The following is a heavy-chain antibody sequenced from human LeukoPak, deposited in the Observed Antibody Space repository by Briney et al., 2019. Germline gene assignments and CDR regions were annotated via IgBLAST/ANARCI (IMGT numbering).Heavy chain of an antibody. Sequence: ASVKVSCKASGYTFTSYGISWVRQAPGQGLEWMGWISAYNGNTNYAQKLQGRVTMTTDTSTSTAYMELRSLRSDDTAVYYCARVRVAYDILTGYSDYWGQGTLVTVSS. CDR3: ARVRVAYDILTGYSDY. V-gene: IGHV1-18*01. CDR1: GYTFTSYG. CDR2: ISAYNGNT. D-gene: IGHD3-9*01. J-gene: IGHJ4*02.